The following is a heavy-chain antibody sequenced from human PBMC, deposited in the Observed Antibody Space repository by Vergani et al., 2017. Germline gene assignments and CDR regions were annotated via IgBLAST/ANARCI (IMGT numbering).Heavy chain of an antibody. CDR3: ARGDYGILTGFRY. Sequence: QVQVVQSGAEVKKSGASVKVSCKTSVYTFSNYYMHWVRQAPGQGLGWMGIINPSGGHTNYAQKFQGRVTMTRDTSTSTVYLELTSLRSEDTAIYYCARGDYGILTGFRYWGQGTLVTVSA. D-gene: IGHD3-9*01. CDR1: VYTFSNYY. V-gene: IGHV1-46*03. J-gene: IGHJ4*02. CDR2: INPSGGHT.